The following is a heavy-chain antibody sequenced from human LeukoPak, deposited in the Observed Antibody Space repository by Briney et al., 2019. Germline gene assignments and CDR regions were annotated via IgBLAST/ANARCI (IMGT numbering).Heavy chain of an antibody. CDR1: GYTFTGYY. CDR2: INPNSGGT. J-gene: IGHJ6*03. D-gene: IGHD6-13*01. Sequence: ASVKVSCKASGYTFTGYYMHWVRQAPGQGLEWMGWINPNSGGTNYAQKFQGRVTMTRDTSISTAYMELSRLRSDDTAVYYCARDEAPYSSSWYHYYYMDVWGKGTTVTISS. CDR3: ARDEAPYSSSWYHYYYMDV. V-gene: IGHV1-2*02.